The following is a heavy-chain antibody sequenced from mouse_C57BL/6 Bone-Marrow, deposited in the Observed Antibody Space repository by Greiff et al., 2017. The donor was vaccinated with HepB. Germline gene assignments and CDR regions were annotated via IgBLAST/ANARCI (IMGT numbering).Heavy chain of an antibody. V-gene: IGHV1-72*01. D-gene: IGHD4-1*01. Sequence: QVQLKQPGAELVKPGASVKLSCKASGYTFTSYWMHWVKQRPGRGLEWIGRIDPNSGGTKYNEKFKSKATLTVDKPSSTAYMQLSSLTSEDSAVYYCAPNWAEGYWYFDVWGTGTTVTVSS. J-gene: IGHJ1*03. CDR1: GYTFTSYW. CDR3: APNWAEGYWYFDV. CDR2: IDPNSGGT.